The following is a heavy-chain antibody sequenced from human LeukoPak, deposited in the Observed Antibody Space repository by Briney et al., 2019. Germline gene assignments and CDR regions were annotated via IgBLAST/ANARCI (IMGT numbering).Heavy chain of an antibody. CDR1: GFTFSSYS. V-gene: IGHV3-21*04. J-gene: IGHJ4*02. CDR2: TSSSSSYI. CDR3: AKDRGSSWTIYYFDY. D-gene: IGHD6-13*01. Sequence: GGSLRLSCAASGFTFSSYSMNWVRQAPGKGLEWVSSTSSSSSYIYYADSVKGRFTISRDNAKNSLYLQMNSLRAEDTAVYYCAKDRGSSWTIYYFDYWGQGTLVTVSS.